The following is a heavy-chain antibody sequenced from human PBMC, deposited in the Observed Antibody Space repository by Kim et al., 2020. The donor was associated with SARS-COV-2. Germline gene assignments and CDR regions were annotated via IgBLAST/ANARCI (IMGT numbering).Heavy chain of an antibody. Sequence: GGSLRLSCAASGFTFSSYGMHWVRQAPGKGLEWVAVIWYDGSNKYYADSVKGRFTISRDNSKNTLYLQMNSLRAEDTAVYYCARDKSAQGGREPQTDFWSGLGDMDVWGQGTTVTVSS. CDR3: ARDKSAQGGREPQTDFWSGLGDMDV. J-gene: IGHJ6*02. V-gene: IGHV3-33*01. D-gene: IGHD3-3*01. CDR2: IWYDGSNK. CDR1: GFTFSSYG.